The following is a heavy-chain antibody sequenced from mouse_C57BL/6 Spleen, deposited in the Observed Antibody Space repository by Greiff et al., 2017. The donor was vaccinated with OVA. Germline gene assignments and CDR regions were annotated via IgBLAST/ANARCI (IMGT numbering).Heavy chain of an antibody. CDR2: IDPSDSYT. CDR3: ARRGNYDGYYGFAY. D-gene: IGHD2-3*01. V-gene: IGHV1-50*01. J-gene: IGHJ3*01. CDR1: GYTFTSYW. Sequence: QVQLQQPGAELVKPGASVKLSCKASGYTFTSYWMQWVKQRPGQGLEWIGEIDPSDSYTNYNQKFKGKATLTVDTSSSTAYMQLSSLTSEDSAVYYGARRGNYDGYYGFAYWGQGTLVTVSA.